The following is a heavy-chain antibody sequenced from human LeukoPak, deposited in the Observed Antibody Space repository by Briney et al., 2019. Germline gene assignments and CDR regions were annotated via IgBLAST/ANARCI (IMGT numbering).Heavy chain of an antibody. CDR2: INHSGST. CDR1: GGSFSGYY. J-gene: IGHJ6*03. CDR3: AKANWGYPGYYYYYMDV. V-gene: IGHV4-34*01. Sequence: SETLSLTCAVYGGSFSGYYWSWIRQPPGKGPEWIGEINHSGSTNYNPSLKSRVTISVDTSKNQFSLKLSSVTAADTAVYYCAKANWGYPGYYYYYMDVWGKGTTVTVSS. D-gene: IGHD7-27*01.